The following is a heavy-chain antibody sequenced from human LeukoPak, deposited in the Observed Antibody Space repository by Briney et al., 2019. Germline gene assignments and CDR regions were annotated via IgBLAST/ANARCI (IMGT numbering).Heavy chain of an antibody. V-gene: IGHV1-46*01. D-gene: IGHD6-25*01. CDR3: ARAQSAYSSGWPSNGFDI. CDR1: GYTFAGYH. Sequence: ASVKFSCKASGYTFAGYHMHWVRQAPGQGLEWMGIINPSGGDTSYAQRFQGRVTMTRDTSTSTVYMELSSLISDDTAVYFCARAQSAYSSGWPSNGFDIWGQGTMVTVSS. J-gene: IGHJ3*02. CDR2: INPSGGDT.